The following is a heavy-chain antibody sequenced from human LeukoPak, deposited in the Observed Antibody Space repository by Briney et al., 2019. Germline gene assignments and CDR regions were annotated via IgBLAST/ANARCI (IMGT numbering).Heavy chain of an antibody. V-gene: IGHV1-69*05. CDR2: IIPSFGTA. J-gene: IGHJ6*03. D-gene: IGHD3-9*01. Sequence: SVKVSCKASGGTFRSYAISWVRQAPGQGLEWMGGIIPSFGTANYAQKFQGRVTITRNTSISTAYMELSSLRSEDTAVYYCARVNGLRYFDWPHLSYYYYYYMDVWGKGTTVTVSS. CDR3: ARVNGLRYFDWPHLSYYYYYYMDV. CDR1: GGTFRSYA.